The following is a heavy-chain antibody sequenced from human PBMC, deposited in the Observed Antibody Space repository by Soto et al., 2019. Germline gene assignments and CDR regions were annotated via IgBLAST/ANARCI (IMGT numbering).Heavy chain of an antibody. CDR3: ARDVLYSTSRIDS. J-gene: IGHJ4*02. Sequence: SETLSLTCTFSGGSISSADYYLSWIRQPPGKGLEWIGYIYYSGSTYYTPSLRSRVTISVDTSKNQFSLRLSSVTAADTAVYYCARDVLYSTSRIDSWGQGTLVTVSS. CDR1: GGSISSADYY. CDR2: IYYSGST. V-gene: IGHV4-30-4*01. D-gene: IGHD6-6*01.